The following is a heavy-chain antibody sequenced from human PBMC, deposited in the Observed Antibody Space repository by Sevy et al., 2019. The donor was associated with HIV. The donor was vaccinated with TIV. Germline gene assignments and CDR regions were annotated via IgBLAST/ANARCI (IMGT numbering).Heavy chain of an antibody. Sequence: GGSLRLSCAASGFTVSSNYMSWVRQAPGKGLEWVSVIYSGGSTYYADSVKGRFTISRDNSKNTPYLKMTSLRAEDTAVYYCARDRGYSYRGVHYYYGMDVWGQGTTVTVSS. CDR2: IYSGGST. D-gene: IGHD3-10*01. V-gene: IGHV3-53*01. CDR3: ARDRGYSYRGVHYYYGMDV. CDR1: GFTVSSNY. J-gene: IGHJ6*02.